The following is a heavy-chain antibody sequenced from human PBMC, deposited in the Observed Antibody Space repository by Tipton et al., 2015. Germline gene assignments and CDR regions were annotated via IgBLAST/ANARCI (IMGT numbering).Heavy chain of an antibody. Sequence: SLRLSCAASGFTFHNYAMHWVRQAPGKGLEWVSYISSSGSTIYYADSVKGRFTISRDNAKNSLYLQMNSLRSEDTALYYCAKEGSGYYIDYWGQGTLVTVST. CDR3: AKEGSGYYIDY. V-gene: IGHV3-48*03. J-gene: IGHJ4*02. D-gene: IGHD3-9*01. CDR2: ISSSGSTI. CDR1: GFTFHNYA.